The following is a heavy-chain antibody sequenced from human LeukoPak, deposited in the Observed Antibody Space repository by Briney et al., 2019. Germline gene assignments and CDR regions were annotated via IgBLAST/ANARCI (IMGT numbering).Heavy chain of an antibody. D-gene: IGHD5-18*01. CDR3: AKDRDPYSYGPKFDY. CDR1: GFTFSSYA. J-gene: IGHJ4*02. V-gene: IGHV3-23*01. CDR2: ISGSGGST. Sequence: PGGSLRLSCAASGFTFSSYAMSWVRQAPGKGLEWVSAISGSGGSTYYADSVKGRFTISRDNSKNTLYLQMNSLRAEDTAVYYCAKDRDPYSYGPKFDYWGQGTLVTVSS.